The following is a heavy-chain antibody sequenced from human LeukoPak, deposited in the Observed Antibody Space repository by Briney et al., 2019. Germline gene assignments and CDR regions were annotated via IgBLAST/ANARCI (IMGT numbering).Heavy chain of an antibody. CDR2: IYYSGST. CDR1: GGSSGSSSYY. Sequence: SETLTLTCTVSGGSSGSSSYYWGWIRQPPGKGLEWIGTIYYSGSTYYNPSLKSRLTISVDTSKNQFSLKLSSVTAADTAVYYCATPRSGYSQFDYWGQGTLVTVSS. CDR3: ATPRSGYSQFDY. V-gene: IGHV4-39*01. D-gene: IGHD3-3*01. J-gene: IGHJ4*02.